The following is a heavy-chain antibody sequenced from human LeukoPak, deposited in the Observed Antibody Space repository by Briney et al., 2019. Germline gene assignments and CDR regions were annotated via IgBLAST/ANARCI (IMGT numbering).Heavy chain of an antibody. CDR3: AKGYSSSWYPCFDY. V-gene: IGHV3-21*04. Sequence: GGSLRLSCAASGFTFSSYSMNWVRQAPGKGLEWVSSISSSSSYIYYADSVKGRFTISRDNAKNSLYLQMNSLRAEDTAVYYCAKGYSSSWYPCFDYWGQGTLVTVSS. CDR2: ISSSSSYI. D-gene: IGHD6-13*01. CDR1: GFTFSSYS. J-gene: IGHJ4*02.